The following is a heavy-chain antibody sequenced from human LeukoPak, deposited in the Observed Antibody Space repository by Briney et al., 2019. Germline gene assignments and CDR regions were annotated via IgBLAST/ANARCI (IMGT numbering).Heavy chain of an antibody. V-gene: IGHV3-21*01. CDR3: ARLRSSSWFDY. CDR2: INSDSNYI. D-gene: IGHD6-13*01. CDR1: GFPFSSYS. Sequence: PGGSLRLSCAASGFPFSSYSMNWVRQAPGKGLEWVSSINSDSNYIYYAASMKGRFTISRDNALNSLYLQMNSLRAEDTAVYYCARLRSSSWFDYWGQGTLVTVSS. J-gene: IGHJ5*01.